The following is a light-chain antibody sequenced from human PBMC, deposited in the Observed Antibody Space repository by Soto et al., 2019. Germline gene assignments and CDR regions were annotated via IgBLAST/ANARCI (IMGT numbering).Light chain of an antibody. CDR3: QQYKSYPWT. J-gene: IGKJ1*01. V-gene: IGKV1-5*03. Sequence: DIQMTQSPSTLSASVGDRVTITCRASQSLSSWLAWYQQTPGKAPKLLIYQASSLDSGVPSRFSGSRSGTEFTLTISSLQPDDFATYYCQQYKSYPWTFAQGTKVEIK. CDR2: QAS. CDR1: QSLSSW.